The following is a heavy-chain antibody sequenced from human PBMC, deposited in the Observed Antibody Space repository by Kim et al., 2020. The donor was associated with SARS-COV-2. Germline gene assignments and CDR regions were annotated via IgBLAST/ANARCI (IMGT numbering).Heavy chain of an antibody. CDR3: AKDSRGYGRPFEN. Sequence: GGSLRLSCAASGVTFGSYAMNWVRQAPGKGLEWVSAISGNGFATYYADSVKGRFTISRDNSKNTLSLQMYSLRVEDTAIYFCAKDSRGYGRPFENWGQGT. J-gene: IGHJ4*02. V-gene: IGHV3-23*01. D-gene: IGHD5-18*01. CDR2: ISGNGFAT. CDR1: GVTFGSYA.